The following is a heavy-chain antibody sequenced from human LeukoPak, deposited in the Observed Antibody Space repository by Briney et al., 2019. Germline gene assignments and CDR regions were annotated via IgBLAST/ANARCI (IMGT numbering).Heavy chain of an antibody. CDR2: IPDDGRNK. CDR1: GFSFISYG. V-gene: IGHV3-30*18. J-gene: IGHJ4*02. Sequence: GRSLRLSCAASGFSFISYGMHWVRQAPGKGLEWVAVIPDDGRNKDYADSVKGRFTISRDNSKDTLYLQMNSLRAEDTAVYYCAKRPSDYGDYVGYFDYWGQGTLVTVSS. CDR3: AKRPSDYGDYVGYFDY. D-gene: IGHD4-17*01.